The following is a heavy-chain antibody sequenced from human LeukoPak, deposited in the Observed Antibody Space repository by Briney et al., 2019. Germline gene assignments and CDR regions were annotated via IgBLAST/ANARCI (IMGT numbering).Heavy chain of an antibody. V-gene: IGHV3-30*18. CDR1: GFTFSSYG. CDR2: ISYDGSNK. D-gene: IGHD2-2*01. CDR3: AKEEAYCSSTSCYGTWFDP. J-gene: IGHJ5*02. Sequence: GRSLRLSCAASGFTFSSYGMHWVRQAPGKGLEWVAVISYDGSNKYYADSVKGPFTISRDNSKNTLYLQMNSLRAEDTAVYYCAKEEAYCSSTSCYGTWFDPWGQGTLVTVSS.